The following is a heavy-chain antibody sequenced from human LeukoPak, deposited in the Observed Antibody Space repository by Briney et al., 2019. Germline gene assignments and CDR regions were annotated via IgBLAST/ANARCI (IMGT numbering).Heavy chain of an antibody. Sequence: GGSLRLSCAASGFTFSSYGMHWVRQAPGKGLEWVALIRYDGSNKYYADSVKDRFTISRDNSKNTLYLQMNSLRAEDTAVYYCAKGNSNPTEYYFVYWGQGTLVTVSS. CDR2: IRYDGSNK. V-gene: IGHV3-30*02. CDR3: AKGNSNPTEYYFVY. D-gene: IGHD4-11*01. J-gene: IGHJ4*02. CDR1: GFTFSSYG.